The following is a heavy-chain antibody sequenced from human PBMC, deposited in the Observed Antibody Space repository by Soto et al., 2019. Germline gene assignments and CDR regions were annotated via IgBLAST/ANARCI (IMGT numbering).Heavy chain of an antibody. CDR1: GLSFSNAW. CDR3: TAEGGIAVRPLFDL. D-gene: IGHD6-6*01. Sequence: EVLLVESGGGLVKPGGSLRLSCAASGLSFSNAWMGWVRQRLGKGLEWVGRIKSQTDGGTIDYAAPVKGRFSISRDVSKNTLNLQMNSLKTEDTAVYYCTAEGGIAVRPLFDLWGQGTLVTVSS. J-gene: IGHJ5*02. CDR2: IKSQTDGGTI. V-gene: IGHV3-15*01.